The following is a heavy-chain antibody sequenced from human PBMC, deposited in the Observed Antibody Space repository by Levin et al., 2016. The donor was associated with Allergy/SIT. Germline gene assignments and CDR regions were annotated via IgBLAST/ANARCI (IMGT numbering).Heavy chain of an antibody. CDR2: ISGDGSTT. CDR1: GFTFSSYR. Sequence: ETLSLTCAASGFTFSSYRMHWVRQVPGKGLVWVSRISGDGSTTDYADSVKGRFTISRDNSKNTLFLQMNSLRAEDTAVYYCARAYGDWRYFDLWGRGTLVTVSS. J-gene: IGHJ2*01. V-gene: IGHV3-74*01. D-gene: IGHD4-17*01. CDR3: ARAYGDWRYFDL.